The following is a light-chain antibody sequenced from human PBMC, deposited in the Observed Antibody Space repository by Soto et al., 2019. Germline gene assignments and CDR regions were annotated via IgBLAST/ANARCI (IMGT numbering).Light chain of an antibody. CDR3: QQYCSSPPD. J-gene: IGKJ5*01. CDR1: QSVSSSY. V-gene: IGKV3-20*01. Sequence: EIVLTQSPGTLSLSPGERATLSCRASQSVSSSYLAWYQQKPGQAPRLLIYGASSRATGIPDRFSGSGSGTAFTLTISRLEPEDFAVYYCQQYCSSPPDFGQGTRLEIK. CDR2: GAS.